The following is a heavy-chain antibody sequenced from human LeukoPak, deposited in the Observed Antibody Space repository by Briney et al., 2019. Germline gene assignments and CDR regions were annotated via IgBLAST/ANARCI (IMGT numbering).Heavy chain of an antibody. CDR1: GFTFSSYA. CDR2: ISSSGSTI. CDR3: ARDYYDSSGYFVEEDGGFDY. V-gene: IGHV3-48*04. Sequence: GGSLRLSCAASGFTFSSYAMSWVRQAPGKGLEWVSYISSSGSTIYYADSVKGRFTISRDNAKNSLYLQMNSLRAEDTAVYYCARDYYDSSGYFVEEDGGFDYWGQGTLVTVSS. D-gene: IGHD3-22*01. J-gene: IGHJ4*02.